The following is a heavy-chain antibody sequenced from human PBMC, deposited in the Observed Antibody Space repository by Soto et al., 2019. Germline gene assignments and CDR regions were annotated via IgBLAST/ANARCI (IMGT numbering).Heavy chain of an antibody. Sequence: ASVKVSCKASGYSFTSYYVHWVRQAPGQGPECMGIINPSDGSTSYAQKFQGRVTMTRDTSTSAVYMELSSLRSEDTAVYYCARGYGSGSYYDYCGQGTLLTVSS. D-gene: IGHD3-10*01. CDR1: GYSFTSYY. CDR3: ARGYGSGSYYDY. V-gene: IGHV1-46*01. CDR2: INPSDGST. J-gene: IGHJ4*02.